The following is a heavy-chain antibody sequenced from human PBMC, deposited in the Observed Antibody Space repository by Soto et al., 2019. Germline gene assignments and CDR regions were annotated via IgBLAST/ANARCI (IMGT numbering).Heavy chain of an antibody. CDR2: INHSGST. Sequence: ASETLSLTCAVYGGSFSGYYWSWIRQPPGKGLEWIGEINHSGSTNYNPSLKSRVTISVDTSKNQFSLKLSSVTAADTAVYYCARGSPLPLSGWGQGTLVTVPS. CDR3: ARGSPLPLSG. CDR1: GGSFSGYY. J-gene: IGHJ4*02. V-gene: IGHV4-34*01.